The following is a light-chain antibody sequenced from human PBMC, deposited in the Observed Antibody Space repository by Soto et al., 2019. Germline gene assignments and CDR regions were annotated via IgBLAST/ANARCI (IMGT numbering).Light chain of an antibody. J-gene: IGKJ4*01. CDR1: QGIRND. CDR2: ATS. Sequence: AIQMTQSPSSLSASVGDRVTITCRASQGIRNDLGWYQQKPGKAPKLLIYATSSLQSGVPSRFSGGGSGTDFTLTISSLQPEDFATYYCLQDYNYPLTFGGGTKVEI. V-gene: IGKV1-6*01. CDR3: LQDYNYPLT.